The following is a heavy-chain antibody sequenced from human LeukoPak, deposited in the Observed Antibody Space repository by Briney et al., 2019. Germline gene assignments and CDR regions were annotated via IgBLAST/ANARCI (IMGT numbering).Heavy chain of an antibody. CDR1: VFIFSSYE. V-gene: IGHV3-48*03. D-gene: IGHD4-11*01. CDR3: ARGGYSNANKFYYYGMDV. Sequence: GGSLRLSCVASVFIFSSYEMNCVRQAPGKGLEWVSYISNSGSTIYYADSVKGRFTISRDNAKNSLYLQMNRLRAEDTAVYYCARGGYSNANKFYYYGMDVWGQGTTVTV. J-gene: IGHJ6*02. CDR2: ISNSGSTI.